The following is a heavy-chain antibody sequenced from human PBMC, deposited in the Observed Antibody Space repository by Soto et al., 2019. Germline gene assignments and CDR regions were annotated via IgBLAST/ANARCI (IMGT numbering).Heavy chain of an antibody. V-gene: IGHV2-26*01. D-gene: IGHD3-10*01. J-gene: IGHJ6*02. CDR3: VRMNDESSSSYYAMDV. CDR2: IFSDAER. CDR1: GFSLTTGRMG. Sequence: ESGPTLVNPTETLTLTCNVSGFSLTTGRMGVSWIRQPPGKALEWLAHIFSDAERSYSRSLQGRLTVSKVGSGSHVVLTMTNMDSVDTGTYFCVRMNDESSSSYYAMDVWRQGTTVSVSS.